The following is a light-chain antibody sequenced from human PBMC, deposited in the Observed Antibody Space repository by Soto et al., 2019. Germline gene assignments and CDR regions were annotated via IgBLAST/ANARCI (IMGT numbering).Light chain of an antibody. CDR3: QQYGKA. V-gene: IGKV3-20*01. CDR1: QSVSSSY. J-gene: IGKJ3*01. CDR2: GSS. Sequence: EIVLTQSPGTLSLSPGERATLSCRASQSVSSSYLAWYQQKPGQAPRLLIYGSSSRATGIPDRFSGSGSGTDFTLTISIREPEDFAVYYCQQYGKAFGPGTKVDIK.